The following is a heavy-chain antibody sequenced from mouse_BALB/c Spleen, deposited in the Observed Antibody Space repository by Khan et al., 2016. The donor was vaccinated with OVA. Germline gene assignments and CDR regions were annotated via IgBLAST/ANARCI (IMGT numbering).Heavy chain of an antibody. Sequence: QFQLVQSGPELKKPGETVKISCKATGYTFTNYGMNWVKQAPGKGLKWMGWINTYTGEPTYAADFKGRFAFSLETSANTAYLQLNNLKNEDTATSFCAKSASYWFFDVWGAGTTVTVSS. D-gene: IGHD6-1*01. CDR1: GYTFTNYG. CDR2: INTYTGEP. V-gene: IGHV9-3-1*01. J-gene: IGHJ1*01. CDR3: AKSASYWFFDV.